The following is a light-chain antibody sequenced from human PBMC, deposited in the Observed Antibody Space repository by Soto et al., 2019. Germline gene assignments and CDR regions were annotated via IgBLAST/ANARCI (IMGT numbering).Light chain of an antibody. Sequence: DIQMTQSPSTLSGSVGDRVTITCRASQTISSWLAWYQQKPGKAHKLLIYAASSMQSGVPSRFSGSGSGTDFTLTISSLQPEDFATYYCQQSYSTPRTFGQGTKVDNK. J-gene: IGKJ1*01. CDR1: QTISSW. CDR3: QQSYSTPRT. V-gene: IGKV1-39*01. CDR2: AAS.